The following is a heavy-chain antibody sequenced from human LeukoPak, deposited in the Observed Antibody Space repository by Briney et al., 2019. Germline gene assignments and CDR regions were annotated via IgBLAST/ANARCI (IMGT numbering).Heavy chain of an antibody. J-gene: IGHJ5*02. CDR3: ARLIAAAKFDP. V-gene: IGHV1-46*01. D-gene: IGHD6-13*01. CDR1: GYTFTSYY. Sequence: ASVKVSCKASGYTFTSYYMHWVRQAPGQGLEWMGIINPSGGSTSYAQKFQGRVTMTEDTSTDTAYMELSSLRSEDTAVYYCARLIAAAKFDPWGQGTLVTVSS. CDR2: INPSGGST.